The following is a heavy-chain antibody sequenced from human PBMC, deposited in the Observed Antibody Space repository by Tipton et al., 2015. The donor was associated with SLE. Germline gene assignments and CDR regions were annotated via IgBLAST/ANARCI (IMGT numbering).Heavy chain of an antibody. CDR1: GFTFDDYG. CDR2: IYYSGST. Sequence: LRLSCAASGFTFDDYGMSWVRQAPGKGLEWIGSIYYSGSTNYNPSLKSRVTISVDTSKNQFSLKLSSVTAADTAVYYCARAGYSSSSGPFDYWGQGTLVTVSS. CDR3: ARAGYSSSSGPFDY. J-gene: IGHJ4*02. V-gene: IGHV4-34*08. D-gene: IGHD6-6*01.